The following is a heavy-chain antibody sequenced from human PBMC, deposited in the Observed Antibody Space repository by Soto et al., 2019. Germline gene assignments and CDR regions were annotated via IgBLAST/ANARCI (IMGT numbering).Heavy chain of an antibody. J-gene: IGHJ3*02. CDR3: AKIYSGYGPQKAFDI. Sequence: PGGSLRLSCAASGFTFSSYAMSWVRQAPGKVQEWVSAISGSGGITYYADSVKGRFTISRDNSKNTLYLQMNSLRAEDTAVYYCAKIYSGYGPQKAFDIWGQGTMVTVSS. CDR1: GFTFSSYA. CDR2: ISGSGGIT. D-gene: IGHD5-12*01. V-gene: IGHV3-23*01.